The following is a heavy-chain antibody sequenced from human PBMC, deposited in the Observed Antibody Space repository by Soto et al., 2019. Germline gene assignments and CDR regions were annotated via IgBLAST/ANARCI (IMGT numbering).Heavy chain of an antibody. Sequence: GASVKVSCKASGYTFTGYYMHWVRQAPGQGLEWMGWINPNSGSTNYAQKFQGRVTMTRDTSISTAYMELSRLRSDDTAVYYCARAQYSSSWYYWGQGTLVTVSS. D-gene: IGHD6-13*01. J-gene: IGHJ4*02. CDR3: ARAQYSSSWYY. V-gene: IGHV1-2*02. CDR1: GYTFTGYY. CDR2: INPNSGST.